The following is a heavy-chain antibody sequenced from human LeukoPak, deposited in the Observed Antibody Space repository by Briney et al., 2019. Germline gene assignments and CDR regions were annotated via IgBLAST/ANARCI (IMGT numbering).Heavy chain of an antibody. Sequence: SETLSLTCTVSGYSISSGYYWGWIRQPPGKGLEWIGSIYHSGSTYYNPSLKSRVTISVDTSKNQFSLKLSSVTAADPAVYYCARARRTLLWFGQPGGWFDPWGQGTLVTVSS. J-gene: IGHJ5*02. CDR3: ARARRTLLWFGQPGGWFDP. CDR2: IYHSGST. CDR1: GYSISSGYY. D-gene: IGHD3-10*01. V-gene: IGHV4-38-2*02.